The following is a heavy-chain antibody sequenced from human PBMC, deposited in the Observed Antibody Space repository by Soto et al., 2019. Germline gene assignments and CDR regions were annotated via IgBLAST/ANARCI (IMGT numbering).Heavy chain of an antibody. CDR3: ARGATVTTWTFDY. Sequence: QVQLVQSGAEVKKPGSSVKVSCKASGGTFSSYTISWVRQAPGQGLEWMGRIIPILGIANYAQKFQGRVTITADKSTSTAYMELSSPRSEDTAVYYCARGATVTTWTFDYWGQGTLVTVSS. V-gene: IGHV1-69*02. D-gene: IGHD4-17*01. J-gene: IGHJ4*02. CDR1: GGTFSSYT. CDR2: IIPILGIA.